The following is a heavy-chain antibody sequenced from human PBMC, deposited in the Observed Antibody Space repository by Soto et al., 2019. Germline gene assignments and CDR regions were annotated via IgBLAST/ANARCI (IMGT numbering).Heavy chain of an antibody. CDR1: GFTFSSYG. Sequence: QVQRVESGGGVVQPGRSLRLSCAASGFTFSSYGMHWVRQAPGKGLEWVAVISYDGSNKYYADSVKGRFTISRDNSKNTLYLQMNSLRAEDTAVYYCANDLLLWFGEGGPDYWGQGTLVTVSS. CDR3: ANDLLLWFGEGGPDY. CDR2: ISYDGSNK. J-gene: IGHJ4*02. D-gene: IGHD3-10*01. V-gene: IGHV3-30*18.